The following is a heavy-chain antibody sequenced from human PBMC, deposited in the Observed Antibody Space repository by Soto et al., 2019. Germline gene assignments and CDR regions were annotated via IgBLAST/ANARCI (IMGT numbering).Heavy chain of an antibody. Sequence: QVQLVQSGAEVKKPGSSVKVSCKASGDTDTNYVISWVRQAPGQGLEWMGGIFPKFGTTYSAQKLQDRLTLTADVSTSTVYMQLSSLRLDDTAVYYCEAEMTFGKLSVVWGQGTTVTVSS. J-gene: IGHJ6*02. CDR2: IFPKFGTT. V-gene: IGHV1-69*01. CDR1: GDTDTNYV. D-gene: IGHD3-16*02. CDR3: EAEMTFGKLSVV.